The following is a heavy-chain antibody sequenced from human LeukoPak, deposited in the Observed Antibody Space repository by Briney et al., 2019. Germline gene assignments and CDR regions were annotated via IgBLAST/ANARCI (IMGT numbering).Heavy chain of an antibody. J-gene: IGHJ4*02. CDR2: IYYSGST. D-gene: IGHD3-22*01. CDR1: GGSISSYY. V-gene: IGHV4-59*01. CDR3: ARGYYDSSGYWLSYFDY. Sequence: PSETLSLTCIVSGGSISSYYWSWIRQPPGKGLEWIGYIYYSGSTNYNPSLKSRVTISVDTSKNQFSLKLSSVTAADTAVYYCARGYYDSSGYWLSYFDYWGQGTLVTVSS.